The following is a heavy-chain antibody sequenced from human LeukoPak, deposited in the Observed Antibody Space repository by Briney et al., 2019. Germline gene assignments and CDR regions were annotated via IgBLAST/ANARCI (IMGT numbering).Heavy chain of an antibody. Sequence: PGGSLRLSCAASGFTFGSPWMHWVRQAPGKGLVWVSRINSDGSATAYADSVKGRFTISRDNAENTLYLQMNSLRAEDTAVYYCARDFVNPYLDYWGQGTLVTVSS. J-gene: IGHJ4*02. CDR2: INSDGSAT. V-gene: IGHV3-74*01. D-gene: IGHD3-3*01. CDR1: GFTFGSPW. CDR3: ARDFVNPYLDY.